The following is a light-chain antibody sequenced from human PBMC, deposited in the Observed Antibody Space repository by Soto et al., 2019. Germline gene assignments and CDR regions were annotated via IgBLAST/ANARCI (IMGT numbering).Light chain of an antibody. Sequence: EIVLTQSPGTLSLSPGERATLSCRASQSVSSSYLAWYQQKPGQAPRLLIYGASSRATGIPDRFSGSGSGTDFTLTISRLEPDDFAVYYCPQGSTFGKGTKLEIK. V-gene: IGKV3-20*01. CDR3: PQGST. CDR1: QSVSSSY. J-gene: IGKJ2*01. CDR2: GAS.